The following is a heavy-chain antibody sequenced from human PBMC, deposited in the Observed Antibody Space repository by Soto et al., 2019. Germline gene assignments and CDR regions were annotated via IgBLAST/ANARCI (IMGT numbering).Heavy chain of an antibody. Sequence: EVQLVESGGGLAQPGGSLRLSCVASGFSFSDYEMNWVRQAPGKGLEWVAYISSGGSTTHYADSVRGRFTVSRDNARKSLYLHMNTLSVGHTALYYCARDRAAGGYWGQGTLVTVSS. V-gene: IGHV3-48*03. CDR3: ARDRAAGGY. CDR1: GFSFSDYE. J-gene: IGHJ4*02. D-gene: IGHD6-13*01. CDR2: ISSGGSTT.